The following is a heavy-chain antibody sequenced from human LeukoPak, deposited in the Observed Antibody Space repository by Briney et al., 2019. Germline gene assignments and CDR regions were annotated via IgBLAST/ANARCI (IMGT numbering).Heavy chain of an antibody. CDR1: GGSISSYS. CDR3: ARGEYYDSSSPLYHFDY. Sequence: KPSETLSLTCTVSGGSISSYSWSWIRQPPGKGLEWIGYIYYSGSTNYNPSLKSRVTISVDTSKNQFSLKLSSVTAADTAVYYCARGEYYDSSSPLYHFDYWGQGTLVTVSS. V-gene: IGHV4-59*01. J-gene: IGHJ4*02. D-gene: IGHD3-22*01. CDR2: IYYSGST.